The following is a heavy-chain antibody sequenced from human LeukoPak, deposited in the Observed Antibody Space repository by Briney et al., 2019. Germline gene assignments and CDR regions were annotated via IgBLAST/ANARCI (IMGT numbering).Heavy chain of an antibody. CDR2: ISGDESGT. J-gene: IGHJ3*02. CDR3: AVGGSPGAFDI. Sequence: SGGSLRLSCATSGFTFSNYWMHWVRQAPGKGLVWVSRISGDESGTSYADSVKGRFTISRDNAKNSLYLQMNSLRAEDTAVYYCAVGGSPGAFDIWGQGTMVTVSS. CDR1: GFTFSNYW. D-gene: IGHD3-10*01. V-gene: IGHV3-74*01.